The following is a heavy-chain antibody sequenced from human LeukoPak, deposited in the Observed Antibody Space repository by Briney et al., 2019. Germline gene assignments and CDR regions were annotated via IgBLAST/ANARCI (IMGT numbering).Heavy chain of an antibody. CDR1: GYTFTDYY. CDR2: IDPNTGGT. V-gene: IGHV1-2*02. CDR3: ARDLVAPGLNLLNPWSGGTDY. J-gene: IGHJ4*02. Sequence: ASVKVSCKASGYTFTDYYMHWVRQAPGQEFEWMGWIDPNTGGTNYAQKFQGRVTMTTDTSISTAYMDLNTLRSDDTAMYYCARDLVAPGLNLLNPWSGGTDYWGQGTLVTVSS. D-gene: IGHD3-10*01.